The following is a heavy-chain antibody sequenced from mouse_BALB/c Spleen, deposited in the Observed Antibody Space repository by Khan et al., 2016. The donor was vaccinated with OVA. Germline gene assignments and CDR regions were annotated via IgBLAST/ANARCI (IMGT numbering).Heavy chain of an antibody. CDR1: GYSITSGYG. J-gene: IGHJ2*01. CDR2: ISYSGST. V-gene: IGHV3-2*02. CDR3: ARAARIKY. D-gene: IGHD1-2*01. Sequence: VQLKESGPGLVKPSQTLSLTCTVTGYSITSGYGWNWIRQFPGNKLEWMGYISYSGSTNYNPSLKSRISSTRDTSKNQFFLQLNAVTTEDTVTYYCARAARIKYWGQGTTLTVSS.